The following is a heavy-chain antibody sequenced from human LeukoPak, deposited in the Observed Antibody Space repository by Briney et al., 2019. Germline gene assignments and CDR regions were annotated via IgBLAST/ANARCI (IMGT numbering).Heavy chain of an antibody. CDR3: ARVSAYRYVNNAYFLYCDY. D-gene: IGHD3-16*01. J-gene: IGHJ4*02. Sequence: GGSLRLSCAASGFLFCDYALAWVRQAPGKGLEWISGISGTGYMIYYADSVKGRFTISRDNSDNTLYLQMNSLRAEDTAFYYCARVSAYRYVNNAYFLYCDYGGQGALVAVSS. CDR1: GFLFCDYA. V-gene: IGHV3-23*01. CDR2: ISGTGYMI.